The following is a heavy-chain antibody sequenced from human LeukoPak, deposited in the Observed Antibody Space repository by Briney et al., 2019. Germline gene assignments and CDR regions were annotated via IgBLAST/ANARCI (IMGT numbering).Heavy chain of an antibody. V-gene: IGHV3-53*01. CDR2: IYSGGST. J-gene: IGHJ4*02. Sequence: GGSLRLSCAASGFTVSSNYMSWVRQAPGKGLEWVSVIYSGGSTYYADSVKGRFTISRDNSKNTLYLQMNSLKAEDTAVYYCAKDSVLLWFGELSYYFDYWGQGTLVTVSS. CDR1: GFTVSSNY. D-gene: IGHD3-10*01. CDR3: AKDSVLLWFGELSYYFDY.